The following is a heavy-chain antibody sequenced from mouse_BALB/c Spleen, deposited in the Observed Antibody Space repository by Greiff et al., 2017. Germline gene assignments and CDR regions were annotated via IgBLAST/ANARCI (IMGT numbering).Heavy chain of an antibody. Sequence: EVQLQQSGTVLARPGASVKMSCKASGYSFTSYWMHWVKQRPGQGLEWIGAIYPGNSDTSYNQKFKGKAKLTAVTPASTAYMELSSLTNEDSAVYYCTNLAYYGNYERDYWGQGTTLTVSS. V-gene: IGHV1-5*01. CDR3: TNLAYYGNYERDY. CDR2: IYPGNSDT. J-gene: IGHJ2*01. D-gene: IGHD2-10*01. CDR1: GYSFTSYW.